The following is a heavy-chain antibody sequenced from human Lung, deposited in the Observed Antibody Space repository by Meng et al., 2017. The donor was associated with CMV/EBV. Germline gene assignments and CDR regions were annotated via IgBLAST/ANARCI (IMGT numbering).Heavy chain of an antibody. CDR2: IVVGSGNT. D-gene: IGHD3-3*01. Sequence: SVKVSCKASGFTFTSSAVQWVRRARGQRLEWIGWIVVGSGNTNYAQKFQERVTITRDMSTSTAYMELSSLRSEDTAVYYCAAGSHVIEYYDFWSGYYTPPSFDYWGQGTLVTVSS. V-gene: IGHV1-58*01. J-gene: IGHJ4*02. CDR1: GFTFTSSA. CDR3: AAGSHVIEYYDFWSGYYTPPSFDY.